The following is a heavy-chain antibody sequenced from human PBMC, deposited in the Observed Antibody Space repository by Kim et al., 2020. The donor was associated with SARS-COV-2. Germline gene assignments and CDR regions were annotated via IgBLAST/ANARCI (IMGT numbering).Heavy chain of an antibody. CDR1: GGTFNNFA. CDR3: ARLRDCTGASPTSPKVFPLRLCNTRPDGNVVPAC. J-gene: IGHJ1*01. V-gene: IGHV1-69*13. D-gene: IGHD2-8*02. Sequence: SVKVSCRAPGGTFNNFALGWVRQAPGQGLERMGGIVPIFGTTTYARKFQARATITADESTTTVFLELHSLKSDDTAVYYCARLRDCTGASPTSPKVFPLRLCNTRPDGNVVPACRVQG. CDR2: IVPIFGTT.